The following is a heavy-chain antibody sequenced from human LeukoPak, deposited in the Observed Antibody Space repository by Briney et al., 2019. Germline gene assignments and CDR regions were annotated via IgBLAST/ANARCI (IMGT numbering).Heavy chain of an antibody. D-gene: IGHD6-13*01. V-gene: IGHV4-39*01. J-gene: IGHJ4*02. CDR1: GGSISSSSYS. CDR2: IFYSGTT. Sequence: PSETLSLTCTVSGGSISSSSYSWGWIRQPPGKGLEWIGSIFYSGTTYDNPSLKSRVTISVDTSKNQFSLKLSSVTAADTAVYYCARRVAAAGLYYFDYWGQGTLVTVSS. CDR3: ARRVAAAGLYYFDY.